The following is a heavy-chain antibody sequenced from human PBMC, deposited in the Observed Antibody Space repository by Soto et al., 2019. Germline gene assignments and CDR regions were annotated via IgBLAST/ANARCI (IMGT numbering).Heavy chain of an antibody. Sequence: EVQLVESGGGLVKPGGSLRLSCAASGFTFSSYSMNWVRQAPGKGLEWVSSISSSSSYIYYADSVKGRFTISRDNAKNSLYLQLNRLRGEDTAVYCCARETPEGRGQYYYDYGMDVWGQGTTVTVSS. V-gene: IGHV3-21*01. CDR2: ISSSSSYI. CDR3: ARETPEGRGQYYYDYGMDV. D-gene: IGHD2-15*01. CDR1: GFTFSSYS. J-gene: IGHJ6*02.